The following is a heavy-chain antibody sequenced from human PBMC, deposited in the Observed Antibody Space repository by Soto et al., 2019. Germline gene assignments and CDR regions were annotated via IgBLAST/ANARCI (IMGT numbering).Heavy chain of an antibody. CDR3: ARGPRVSSTGTGAH. Sequence: GESLKISCAVSGFTFSAYWMHWVRQVPGKGLTWVSRISDDGSTATYADSVKGRFVISRDNAKNSLYLEMNTLRADDSGLYYCARGPRVSSTGTGAHWGQGTLVTVSS. CDR1: GFTFSAYW. V-gene: IGHV3-74*01. J-gene: IGHJ4*02. CDR2: ISDDGSTA. D-gene: IGHD1-1*01.